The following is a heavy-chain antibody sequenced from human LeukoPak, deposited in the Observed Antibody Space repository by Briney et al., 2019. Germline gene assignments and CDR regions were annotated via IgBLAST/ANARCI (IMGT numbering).Heavy chain of an antibody. D-gene: IGHD3-22*01. CDR1: GFTFSSYG. CDR3: AKGTMSQHRGAFDI. J-gene: IGHJ3*02. V-gene: IGHV3-23*01. Sequence: GGSLRLSCAASGFTFSSYGMSWVRQGPGRGLEWVSSIISTGGSTHYADSVKGRFTISRDNSKNTLYLQMNSLRAEDTAVYYCAKGTMSQHRGAFDIWGQGTMVIVSS. CDR2: IISTGGST.